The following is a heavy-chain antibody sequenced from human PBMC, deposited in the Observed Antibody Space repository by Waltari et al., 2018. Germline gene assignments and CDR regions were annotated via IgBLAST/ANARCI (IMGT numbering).Heavy chain of an antibody. J-gene: IGHJ5*02. Sequence: QVQLQQWGAGLLKPSETLSLTCAVSGGSFSGYHWSWIRQPPGKGLEWIGEINHSGSTNYNPSLKSRVTISVDTSKNQFSLKLSSVTAADTAVYYCAREVDYIWGSYRKGGWFDTWGQGTLVTVSS. CDR3: AREVDYIWGSYRKGGWFDT. CDR1: GGSFSGYH. D-gene: IGHD3-16*02. CDR2: INHSGST. V-gene: IGHV4-34*01.